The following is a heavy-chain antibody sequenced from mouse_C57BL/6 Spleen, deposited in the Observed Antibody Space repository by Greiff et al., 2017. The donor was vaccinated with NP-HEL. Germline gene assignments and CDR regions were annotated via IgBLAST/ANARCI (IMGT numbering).Heavy chain of an antibody. Sequence: EVQLVESGGDLVKPGGSLKLSCAASGFTFSSYGMSWVRQTPDKRLEWVATISSGGSYTYYPDSVKGRFTISRDNAKNTLYLQMSSLKSEDTAMYYCARHSYDYDVLYFDVWGTGTTVTVSS. D-gene: IGHD2-4*01. V-gene: IGHV5-6*01. CDR1: GFTFSSYG. CDR3: ARHSYDYDVLYFDV. CDR2: ISSGGSYT. J-gene: IGHJ1*03.